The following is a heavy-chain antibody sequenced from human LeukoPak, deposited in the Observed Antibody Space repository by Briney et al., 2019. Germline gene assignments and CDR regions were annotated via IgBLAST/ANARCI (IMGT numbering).Heavy chain of an antibody. D-gene: IGHD2-15*01. CDR3: ARGLVAATPRRGNWFDP. Sequence: PSETLSLTCTVSGGSISSYYWSWIRQPPGKGLEWIGEINHSGSTNYNPSLKSRVTISVDTSKNQFSLKLSSVTAADTAVYYCARGLVAATPRRGNWFDPWGQGTLVTVSS. J-gene: IGHJ5*02. V-gene: IGHV4-34*01. CDR2: INHSGST. CDR1: GGSISSYY.